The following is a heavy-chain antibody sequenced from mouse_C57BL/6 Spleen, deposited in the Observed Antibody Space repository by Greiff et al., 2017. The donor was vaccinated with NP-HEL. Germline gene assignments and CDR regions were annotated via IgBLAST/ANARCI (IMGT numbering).Heavy chain of an antibody. J-gene: IGHJ4*01. Sequence: EVQLVESGGGLVQPGGSLSLSCAASGFTFTDYYMSWVRQPPGKALEWLGFIRNKANGYTTAYSASVQGRFTISRDNSQSILYLQMNALRAEDSATYYCARLDYDDAMDYWGQGTSVTVSS. CDR3: ARLDYDDAMDY. D-gene: IGHD2-4*01. CDR2: IRNKANGYTT. V-gene: IGHV7-3*01. CDR1: GFTFTDYY.